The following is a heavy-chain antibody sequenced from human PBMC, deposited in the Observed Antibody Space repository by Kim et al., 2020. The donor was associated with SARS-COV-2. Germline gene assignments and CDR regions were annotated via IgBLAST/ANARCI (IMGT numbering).Heavy chain of an antibody. Sequence: GGSLRLSCAASGFTVSSNYMSWVRQAPGKGLEWVSVIYSDGSTYYADSVKGRFTISRDNSKNTLYLQMNSLRAEDTAVYYCARDSYGDYPFDYWGQGTLVTVSS. CDR1: GFTVSSNY. CDR2: IYSDGST. J-gene: IGHJ4*02. D-gene: IGHD4-17*01. CDR3: ARDSYGDYPFDY. V-gene: IGHV3-66*01.